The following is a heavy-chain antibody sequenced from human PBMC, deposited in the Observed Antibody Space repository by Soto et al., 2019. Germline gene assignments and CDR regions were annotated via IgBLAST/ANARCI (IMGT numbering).Heavy chain of an antibody. CDR1: GFSFITYW. Sequence: GGSLRLSCAASGFSFITYWMSWVRQAPGKGLEWVANIKGDGSEKYYVDSVKGRFTISRDNAKNSLYLQMNSLRAEDTAVYYCARGRSPGTPTAYYFDYWGQGTLVTVSS. CDR2: IKGDGSEK. CDR3: ARGRSPGTPTAYYFDY. V-gene: IGHV3-7*04. J-gene: IGHJ4*02. D-gene: IGHD6-13*01.